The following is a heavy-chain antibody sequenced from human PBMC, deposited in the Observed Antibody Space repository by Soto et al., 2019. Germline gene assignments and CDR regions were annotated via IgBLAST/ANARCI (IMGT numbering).Heavy chain of an antibody. CDR1: GGTFSSYA. CDR2: IIPIFGTA. V-gene: IGHV1-69*13. Sequence: ASVKVSCKASGGTFSSYAISWVRQAPGQGLEWMGGIIPIFGTANYAQKFQGRVTITADESTSTAYMELSSLRSEDTAVYYCARDTYYYGSGSYYNCFDPWGQGTLVTVSS. D-gene: IGHD3-10*01. CDR3: ARDTYYYGSGSYYNCFDP. J-gene: IGHJ5*02.